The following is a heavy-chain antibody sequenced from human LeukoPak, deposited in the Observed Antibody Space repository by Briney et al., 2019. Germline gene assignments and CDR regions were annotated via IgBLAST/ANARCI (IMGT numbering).Heavy chain of an antibody. CDR3: ARSRTGSCFLFDY. D-gene: IGHD3/OR15-3a*01. V-gene: IGHV1-2*02. Sequence: GASVKVSCKASGYTFTGYSMHWVRQAPGKGLEWMGWINPNSGGTNYAQKFQGRVTMTRDTSISTAYMELSRLRSDDTAVYYCARSRTGSCFLFDYWGQGTLVTVSS. J-gene: IGHJ4*02. CDR1: GYTFTGYS. CDR2: INPNSGGT.